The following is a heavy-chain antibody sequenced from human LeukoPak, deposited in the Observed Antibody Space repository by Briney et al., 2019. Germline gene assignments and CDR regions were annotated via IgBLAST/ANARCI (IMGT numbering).Heavy chain of an antibody. J-gene: IGHJ4*02. CDR2: IYYSGST. CDR3: ASGEVGATTSDY. D-gene: IGHD1-26*01. V-gene: IGHV4-61*01. CDR1: GGSVSSGSYY. Sequence: PSETLSLTCTVSGGSVSSGSYYWSWIRQPPGKGLEWIGYIYYSGSTNYNPSLKSRVTISVDTSKNQFSLKLSSVTAADTAVYYCASGEVGATTSDYWGQGTLVTVSS.